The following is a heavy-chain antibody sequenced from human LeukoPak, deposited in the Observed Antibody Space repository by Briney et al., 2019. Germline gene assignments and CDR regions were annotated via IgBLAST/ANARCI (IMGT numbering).Heavy chain of an antibody. CDR1: GFTFSSYA. CDR3: ARDLSSGWPKGVAFDI. D-gene: IGHD6-19*01. V-gene: IGHV3-64*01. CDR2: ISSNGGST. Sequence: GGSLRLSCAASGFTFSSYAMHWVRQAPGKGLEYVSAISSNGGSTYYANSVKGRFTISRDNSKNKLYLQMGSLRAEDMAVYYCARDLSSGWPKGVAFDIWGQGTMVTVSS. J-gene: IGHJ3*02.